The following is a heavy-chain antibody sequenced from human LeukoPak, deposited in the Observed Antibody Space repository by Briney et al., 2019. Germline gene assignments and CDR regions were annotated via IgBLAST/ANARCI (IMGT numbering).Heavy chain of an antibody. Sequence: GASVKVSCRASGGTFSIYAISWVRQAPGQGLEWMGRIIPILGIANYAQKFQGRVTITADKSTSTAYMELSSLRSEDTAVYYCARGRPRVPYYYYGMDVWGQGTTVTVSS. D-gene: IGHD1-1*01. CDR1: GGTFSIYA. CDR3: ARGRPRVPYYYYGMDV. CDR2: IIPILGIA. V-gene: IGHV1-69*04. J-gene: IGHJ6*02.